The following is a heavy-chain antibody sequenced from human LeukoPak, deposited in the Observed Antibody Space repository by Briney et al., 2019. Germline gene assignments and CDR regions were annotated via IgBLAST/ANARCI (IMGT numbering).Heavy chain of an antibody. J-gene: IGHJ4*02. D-gene: IGHD1-26*01. CDR1: GGTFSSYA. CDR3: ARGGATDSSFDY. CDR2: IIPIFGTA. Sequence: GASVRVSCKASGGTFSSYAISWVRQAPGQGLEWMGGIIPIFGTANYAQKFQGRVTITTDESTSTAYMELSSLRSEDTAVYYCARGGATDSSFDYWGQGTLVTVSS. V-gene: IGHV1-69*05.